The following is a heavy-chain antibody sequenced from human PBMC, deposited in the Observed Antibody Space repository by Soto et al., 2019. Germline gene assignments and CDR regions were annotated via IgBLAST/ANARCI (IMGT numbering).Heavy chain of an antibody. Sequence: ASVKVSCKASGYTFTGYYMHWVRQAPGQGLEWMGWINPNSGGTNYAQKFQGWVTMTRDTSISTAYMELSRLRSDDTAVYDCATSRTSITVAGSKEYYCDYWDKGSRFTVAS. V-gene: IGHV1-2*04. CDR3: ATSRTSITVAGSKEYYCDY. CDR2: INPNSGGT. J-gene: IGHJ4*01. D-gene: IGHD6-19*01. CDR1: GYTFTGYY.